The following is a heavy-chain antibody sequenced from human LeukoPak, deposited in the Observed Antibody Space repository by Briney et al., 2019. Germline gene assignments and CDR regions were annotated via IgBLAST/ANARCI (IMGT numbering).Heavy chain of an antibody. CDR3: ARSPYYYGSGSYYWFDP. J-gene: IGHJ5*02. CDR2: VSAYNGNT. D-gene: IGHD3-10*01. CDR1: GGTFSSYA. V-gene: IGHV1-18*01. Sequence: ASVKVSCKASGGTFSSYAISWVRQAPGQGLEWMGWVSAYNGNTNYAQKLQGRVTMTTDTSTSTVYMELRSLRSDDTAVYYCARSPYYYGSGSYYWFDPWGQGTLVTVSS.